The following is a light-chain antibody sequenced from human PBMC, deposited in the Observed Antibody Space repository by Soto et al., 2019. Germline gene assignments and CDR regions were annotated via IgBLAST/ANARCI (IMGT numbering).Light chain of an antibody. J-gene: IGLJ1*01. V-gene: IGLV2-23*01. CDR3: FSYAGSNTYV. Sequence: QSALTQHASVSGSLGQSITISCTGSKSDVGTYNLVSWYQVHTGKAPQLMIYEGSKRPSEISDRFSGSRSGNTASLTISGLQTEDEADYYCFSYAGSNTYVFGSGTKVTVL. CDR2: EGS. CDR1: KSDVGTYNL.